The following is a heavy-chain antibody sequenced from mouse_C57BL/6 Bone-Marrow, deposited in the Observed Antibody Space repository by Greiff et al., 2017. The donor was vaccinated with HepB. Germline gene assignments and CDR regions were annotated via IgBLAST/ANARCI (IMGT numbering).Heavy chain of an antibody. CDR2: IDPETGGT. V-gene: IGHV1-15*01. D-gene: IGHD1-1*01. CDR1: GYTFTDYE. CDR3: TREGIYYYGSSYVKYFDV. Sequence: QVQLQQSGAELVRPGASVTLSCKASGYTFTDYEMHWVKQTPVHGLEWIGAIDPETGGTAYNQKFKGKAILTADKSSSTAYMELRSLTSEDSAVYYCTREGIYYYGSSYVKYFDVWGTGTTVTVSS. J-gene: IGHJ1*03.